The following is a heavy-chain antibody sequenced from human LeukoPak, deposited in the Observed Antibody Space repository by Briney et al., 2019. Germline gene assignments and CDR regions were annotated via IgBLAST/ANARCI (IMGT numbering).Heavy chain of an antibody. CDR2: FGPEDGET. CDR1: GYALTELS. CDR3: ATDAPYDSSVRVFHAFDI. V-gene: IGHV1-24*01. D-gene: IGHD3-22*01. Sequence: ASVKVSCKVSGYALTELSMHWVRQAPGKGLEWMGGFGPEDGETIYAQKFQGRVTMTEDTSTDTAYMELSSLRSEDTAVYYCATDAPYDSSVRVFHAFDIWGQGTIVTVSS. J-gene: IGHJ3*02.